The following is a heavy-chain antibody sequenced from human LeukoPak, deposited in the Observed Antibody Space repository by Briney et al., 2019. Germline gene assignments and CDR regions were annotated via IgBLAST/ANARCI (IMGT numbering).Heavy chain of an antibody. D-gene: IGHD3-10*01. Sequence: GGSLRLSCAASGFTFDDYAMHWVRQAPGKGLEWVSLINWDGGSSYADSVKGRFTISRDNSKNSLYLQMNSLRTEDTAMYYCAYYGSDSYSNEYTWFDPWGQGTLVTVSS. CDR3: AYYGSDSYSNEYTWFDP. CDR2: INWDGGS. J-gene: IGHJ5*02. V-gene: IGHV3-43D*03. CDR1: GFTFDDYA.